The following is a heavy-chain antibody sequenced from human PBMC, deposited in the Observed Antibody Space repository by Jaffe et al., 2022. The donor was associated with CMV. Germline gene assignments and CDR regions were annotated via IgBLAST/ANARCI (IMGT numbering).Heavy chain of an antibody. V-gene: IGHV3-43*01. CDR1: GFTFDDYA. D-gene: IGHD1-26*01. Sequence: EVQLVESGGVVVQPGGSLRLSCAASGFTFDDYAIHWVRQAPGKGLEWVSLINWDGGSTYFADSVRGRFTISRDNSKNSLYLQMNSLKTEDTALYYCAKAAVGTIVYMDVWGKGTTVTVSS. J-gene: IGHJ6*03. CDR3: AKAAVGTIVYMDV. CDR2: INWDGGST.